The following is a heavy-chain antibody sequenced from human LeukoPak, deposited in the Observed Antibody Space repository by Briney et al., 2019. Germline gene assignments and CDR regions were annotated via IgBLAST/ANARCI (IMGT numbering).Heavy chain of an antibody. D-gene: IGHD6-13*01. Sequence: PSETLSLTCTVSGGSISSYYWSWIRQPLGKGLEWIGYIYYSGSTNYNPSLKSRVTISVDTSKNQFSLKLSSVTAADTAVYYCARAAAGTEHAFDIWGQGTMVTVSS. CDR3: ARAAAGTEHAFDI. CDR1: GGSISSYY. V-gene: IGHV4-59*08. CDR2: IYYSGST. J-gene: IGHJ3*02.